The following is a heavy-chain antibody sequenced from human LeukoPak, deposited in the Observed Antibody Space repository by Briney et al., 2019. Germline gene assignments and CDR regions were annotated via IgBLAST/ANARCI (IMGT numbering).Heavy chain of an antibody. V-gene: IGHV4-59*08. J-gene: IGHJ4*02. CDR2: IYYSGNT. D-gene: IGHD6-19*01. Sequence: LETLSLTCTVSGGSISSYYWNWIRQPPGKGLEWIGNIYYSGNTNYNPSLKSRVTISVDTSKNQFSLRLSSVTAADTAVYYCASNKGQWLFSDWGQGTLVTVSS. CDR3: ASNKGQWLFSD. CDR1: GGSISSYY.